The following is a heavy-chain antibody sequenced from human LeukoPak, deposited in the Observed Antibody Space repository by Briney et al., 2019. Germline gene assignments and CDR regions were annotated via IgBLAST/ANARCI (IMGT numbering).Heavy chain of an antibody. Sequence: PSETLSLTCAVYGGSFSGYYWSWIRQPPGKGLEWIGEINRSGSTNYNPSLKSRVTISVDTSKNQFSLKLSSVTAADTAVYYCARSVGIQLWSDYWGQGTLVTVSS. CDR3: ARSVGIQLWSDY. V-gene: IGHV4-34*01. J-gene: IGHJ4*02. CDR1: GGSFSGYY. D-gene: IGHD5-18*01. CDR2: INRSGST.